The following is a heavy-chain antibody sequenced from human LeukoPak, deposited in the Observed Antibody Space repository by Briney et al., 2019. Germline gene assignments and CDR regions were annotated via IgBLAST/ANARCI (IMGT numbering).Heavy chain of an antibody. CDR2: IASSGST. CDR1: GDSISSGDYY. D-gene: IGHD3-22*01. CDR3: ASGPYSYDSSGAFDI. Sequence: SETLSLTCTVSGDSISSGDYYWSWLQPPDGKGLEWIGRIASSGSTNSNPSLKSRVTISVDTSKNQFSLKLSSVTATDAAVYFCASGPYSYDSSGAFDIWGQGTMVTVSS. V-gene: IGHV4-61*02. J-gene: IGHJ3*02.